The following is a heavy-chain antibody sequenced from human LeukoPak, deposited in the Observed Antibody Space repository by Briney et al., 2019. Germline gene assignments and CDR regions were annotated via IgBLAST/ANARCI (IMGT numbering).Heavy chain of an antibody. Sequence: GGSLRLSCAASGFSFRRYGMNWVRQAPGKGLEWVSSISGSGGSTYYGDSVKGRFTISRDNSKNTLYLQMNSLRVEDTAVYYCAKDRESGYGSGTYYNPPFDYWGQGTLVTVSS. V-gene: IGHV3-23*01. CDR3: AKDRESGYGSGTYYNPPFDY. J-gene: IGHJ4*02. CDR1: GFSFRRYG. CDR2: ISGSGGST. D-gene: IGHD3-10*01.